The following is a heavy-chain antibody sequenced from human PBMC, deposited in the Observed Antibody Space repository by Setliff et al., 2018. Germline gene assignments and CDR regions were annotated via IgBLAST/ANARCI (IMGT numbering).Heavy chain of an antibody. Sequence: SETLSLTCNVSGDSISSTYHWGWIRQSPGKGLEWIGTIYHSGNTYYNPSLNSRLTISVDTSKRQVSLNLNSVTAADTAVYYCMRQGAQMPSLSHLYGVDVWGQGTTVT. V-gene: IGHV4-38-2*02. D-gene: IGHD2-2*01. J-gene: IGHJ6*02. CDR1: GDSISSTYH. CDR3: MRQGAQMPSLSHLYGVDV. CDR2: IYHSGNT.